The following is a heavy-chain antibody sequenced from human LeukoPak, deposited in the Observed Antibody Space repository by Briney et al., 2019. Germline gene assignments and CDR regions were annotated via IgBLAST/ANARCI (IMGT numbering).Heavy chain of an antibody. CDR3: AREAVAGTVGSAFDL. CDR2: IIPILGIA. V-gene: IGHV1-69*04. J-gene: IGHJ3*01. D-gene: IGHD6-19*01. CDR1: GGTFSSYA. Sequence: ASVKVSCKASGGTFSSYAISWVRQAPGQGLEWMGRIIPILGIANYAQKFQGRVTITADESTSTAYMELSSLRSEDTAVYYCAREAVAGTVGSAFDLWGQGTMVTVSS.